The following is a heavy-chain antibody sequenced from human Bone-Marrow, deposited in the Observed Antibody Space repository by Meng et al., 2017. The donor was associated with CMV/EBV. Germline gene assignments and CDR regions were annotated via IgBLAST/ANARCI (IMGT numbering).Heavy chain of an antibody. D-gene: IGHD1-7*01. CDR2: INHSGST. CDR1: GGSFSGYY. V-gene: IGHV4-34*01. Sequence: GSLRLSCAVYGGSFSGYYWSWIRQPPGKGLEWIGEINHSGSTNYNPSLKSRVTISVDTSKNQFSLKLSSVTAADTAVYYCARELPHPTYYYYGMDVWGQGTTVTVYS. CDR3: ARELPHPTYYYYGMDV. J-gene: IGHJ6*01.